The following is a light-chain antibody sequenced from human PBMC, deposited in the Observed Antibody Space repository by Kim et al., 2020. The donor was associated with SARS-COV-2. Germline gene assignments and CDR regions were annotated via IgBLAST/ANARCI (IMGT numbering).Light chain of an antibody. CDR3: QKRYSWPRT. CDR2: DTS. CDR1: RSISTF. Sequence: LSPGEKATLSCRAFRSISTFLVWYQQRLGQAPKLHIYDTSKRAAGVPARFSASGSGTDFTLTIRSLEPDEFATYYCQKRYSWPRTFGQGTKVDIK. J-gene: IGKJ1*01. V-gene: IGKV3-11*01.